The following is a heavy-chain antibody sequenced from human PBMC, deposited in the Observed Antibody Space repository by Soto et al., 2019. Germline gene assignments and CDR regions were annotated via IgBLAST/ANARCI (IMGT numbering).Heavy chain of an antibody. V-gene: IGHV4-59*01. J-gene: IGHJ5*02. D-gene: IGHD2-8*01. CDR2: IYYTGTS. CDR3: ARALSTNEGWFDP. Sequence: RDPPGKGLEWIGYIYYTGTSDYNPSLKSRVTISIDTSKNQISLNLNSVTAADTAVYYCARALSTNEGWFDPWGQGRLVTVSS.